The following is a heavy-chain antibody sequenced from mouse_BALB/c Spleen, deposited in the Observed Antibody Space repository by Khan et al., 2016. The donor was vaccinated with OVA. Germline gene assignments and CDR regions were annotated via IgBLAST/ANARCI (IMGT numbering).Heavy chain of an antibody. CDR1: GYTFTNYG. J-gene: IGHJ4*01. CDR3: ARPPGVYYSLDL. V-gene: IGHV9-3-1*01. Sequence: QIQLVQSGPELKKPGETVKISCKASGYTFTNYGMNWVKQSPGKALKWMGWINTYTGEPTYADDFKGRFAFSLETSASTAYLQINNLKNEDTATYLCARPPGVYYSLDLWGQGTTVTVSS. CDR2: INTYTGEP.